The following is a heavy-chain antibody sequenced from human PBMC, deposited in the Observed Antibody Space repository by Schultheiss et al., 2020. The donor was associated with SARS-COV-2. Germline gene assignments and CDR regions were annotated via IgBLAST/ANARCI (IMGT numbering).Heavy chain of an antibody. CDR1: GFTFSDYY. J-gene: IGHJ6*02. Sequence: GSLRLSCAASGFTFSDYYMSWIRQAPGKGLEWVSYISSSGSTIYYADSVKGRFTISRDNAKNSLYLQMNSLKTEDTAVYYCTTDPLKVTMVRGVPTYYYYYGMDVWGQGTTVTVSS. CDR2: ISSSGSTI. V-gene: IGHV3-11*01. D-gene: IGHD3-10*01. CDR3: TTDPLKVTMVRGVPTYYYYYGMDV.